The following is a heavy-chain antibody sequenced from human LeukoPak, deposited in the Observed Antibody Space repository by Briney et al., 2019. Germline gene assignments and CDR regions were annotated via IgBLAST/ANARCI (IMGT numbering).Heavy chain of an antibody. V-gene: IGHV1-8*01. J-gene: IGHJ3*02. CDR3: ARAGEIDIVVVVAATVDAFDI. D-gene: IGHD2-15*01. Sequence: ASVKVFCKTSGYTFTNLDINWLRQAPGQGLEWMGWMSPNSGDTGYAQKFQGRVSMTRDTSISTAYMELSSLRSDDTAVYYCARAGEIDIVVVVAATVDAFDIWGQGTMVTVSS. CDR1: GYTFTNLD. CDR2: MSPNSGDT.